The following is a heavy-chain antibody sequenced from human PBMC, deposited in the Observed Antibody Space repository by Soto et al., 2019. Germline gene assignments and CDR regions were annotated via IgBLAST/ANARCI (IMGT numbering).Heavy chain of an antibody. V-gene: IGHV2-5*02. CDR1: GFSLTTDGVA. J-gene: IGHJ5*02. D-gene: IGHD1-26*01. Sequence: SGPTLVNPTQTLTLTCTFSGFSLTTDGVAVAWIRQPPGKALEWLALIYWDDDKRYSPSLESRLTITGDSSKNQVVLSLTNMDPEGTGTYFCARKGAIVPRFFDPWGQGTLVTVSS. CDR2: IYWDDDK. CDR3: ARKGAIVPRFFDP.